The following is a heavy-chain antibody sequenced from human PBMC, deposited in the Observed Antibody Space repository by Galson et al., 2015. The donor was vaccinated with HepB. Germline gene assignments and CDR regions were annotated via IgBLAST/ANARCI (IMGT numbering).Heavy chain of an antibody. V-gene: IGHV3-15*01. CDR2: IKSKTDGGTT. D-gene: IGHD6-13*01. Sequence: SLRLSCAASGFTFSNAWMSWVRQAPGKGLEWVGRIKSKTDGGTTDYAAPVKGRFTISRDDSKNTLYLQMNSLKTEDTAVYYCTTDSAGYSSSWYDNYYFDYWGQGTLVTVSS. J-gene: IGHJ4*02. CDR3: TTDSAGYSSSWYDNYYFDY. CDR1: GFTFSNAW.